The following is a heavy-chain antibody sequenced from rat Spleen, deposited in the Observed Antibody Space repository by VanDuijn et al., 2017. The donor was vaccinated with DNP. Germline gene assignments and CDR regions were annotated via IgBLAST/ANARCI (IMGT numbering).Heavy chain of an antibody. D-gene: IGHD1-4*01. CDR1: GFTFSAYY. Sequence: EVQLGGSGGGLWQPGRSLKLSCAASGFTFSAYYMAWFGQAPKKGLELVAYISYEGSRTYYGDSVKGRFTISRDNAKSTLYLQMNSLRSEDTATYYCARGNYPGINTFDYWGQGVMVTVSS. V-gene: IGHV5-22*01. CDR3: ARGNYPGINTFDY. J-gene: IGHJ2*01. CDR2: ISYEGSRT.